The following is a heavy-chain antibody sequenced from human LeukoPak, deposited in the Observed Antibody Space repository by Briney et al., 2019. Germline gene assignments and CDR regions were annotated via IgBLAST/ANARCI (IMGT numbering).Heavy chain of an antibody. CDR2: ISGSGGST. D-gene: IGHD2-2*01. V-gene: IGHV3-23*01. Sequence: PGGPLRLSCAASGFTFSSYAMSWVRQAPGKGLEWVSAISGSGGSTYYADSVKGRFTISRDNSKNTLYLQMNSLRAEDTAVYYCAKGLSRTYYYYYMDVWGKGTTVTVSS. CDR3: AKGLSRTYYYYYMDV. J-gene: IGHJ6*03. CDR1: GFTFSSYA.